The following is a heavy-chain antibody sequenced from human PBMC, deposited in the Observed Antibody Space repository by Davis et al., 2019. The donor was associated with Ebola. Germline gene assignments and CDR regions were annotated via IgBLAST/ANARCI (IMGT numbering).Heavy chain of an antibody. J-gene: IGHJ4*02. D-gene: IGHD3-10*01. V-gene: IGHV3-33*01. CDR3: ARGPSDYYSLPPQDY. CDR1: GVTISTCA. CDR2: ICPDGRSR. Sequence: PAGSLTLSCAASGVTISTCAMHWACQAPRKRLEWGALICPDGRSRKYADSVQGRFSISRDNSTSTLYLQMNTLKVEDTAVYYCARGPSDYYSLPPQDYWGQGTRVTVSS.